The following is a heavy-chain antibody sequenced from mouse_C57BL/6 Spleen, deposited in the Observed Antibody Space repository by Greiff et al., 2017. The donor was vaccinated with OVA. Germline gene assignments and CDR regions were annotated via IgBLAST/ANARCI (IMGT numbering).Heavy chain of an antibody. CDR2: ISNGGGST. Sequence: VQLKESGGGLVQPGGSLKLSCAASGFTFSDYYMYWVRQTPEKRLEWVAYISNGGGSTYYPDTVKGRFTISRDNAKNTLYLQMSRLKSEDTAMYYCARSEDDYDRGDYAMDYWGQGTSVTVSS. V-gene: IGHV5-12*01. J-gene: IGHJ4*01. CDR1: GFTFSDYY. D-gene: IGHD2-4*01. CDR3: ARSEDDYDRGDYAMDY.